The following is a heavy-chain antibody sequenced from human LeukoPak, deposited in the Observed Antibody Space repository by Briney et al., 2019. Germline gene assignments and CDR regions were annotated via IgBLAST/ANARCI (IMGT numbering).Heavy chain of an antibody. J-gene: IGHJ6*02. Sequence: SETLSLTCNVSGGSVNGYYWTWIRQPPGKGLEWIGYMFYNGNTNYSPSLKSRVTISLDTSKSQISMRLTSVTAADTGVYHCARLTREDGVDVWGQGTTVTVYS. V-gene: IGHV4-59*02. CDR1: GGSVNGYY. CDR2: MFYNGNT. CDR3: ARLTREDGVDV.